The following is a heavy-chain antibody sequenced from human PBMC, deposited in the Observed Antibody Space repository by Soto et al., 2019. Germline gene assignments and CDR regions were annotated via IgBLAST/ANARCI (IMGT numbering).Heavy chain of an antibody. J-gene: IGHJ5*02. V-gene: IGHV4-31*03. CDR1: GGSISSGGYY. CDR3: ARVEDLRVRRTYNWFDP. CDR2: IYYSGST. Sequence: QVQLQESGPGLVKPAQTLSLTCTVSGGSISSGGYYWSWIRQHPGKGLEWIGYIYYSGSTYYNPSLRCRVTLSLDTSKNHFPLKLTAVTAADTPVYYCARVEDLRVRRTYNWFDPWRQGTLVTVSS. D-gene: IGHD3-10*01.